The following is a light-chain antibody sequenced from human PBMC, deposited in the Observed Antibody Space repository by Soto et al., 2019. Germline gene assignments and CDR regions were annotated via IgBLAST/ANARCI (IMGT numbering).Light chain of an antibody. CDR3: QQYGSSGT. CDR2: GAS. V-gene: IGKV3-20*01. Sequence: EIVLTPSPATLSLSPVERATLSCRASQSVSNNYLAWYQQKPGQAPRLLIYGASNRATGIPDRFSGSGSGTDFTLTISRLEPEDFAVYYCQQYGSSGTFGQGTKVDI. J-gene: IGKJ1*01. CDR1: QSVSNNY.